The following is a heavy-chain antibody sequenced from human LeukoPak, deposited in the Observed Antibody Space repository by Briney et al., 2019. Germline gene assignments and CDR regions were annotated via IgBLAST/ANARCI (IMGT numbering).Heavy chain of an antibody. D-gene: IGHD2-15*01. V-gene: IGHV3-33*01. CDR1: GFTFSSYG. Sequence: GGSLRLSCAASGFTFSSYGMHWVRQAPGKGLEWVAVIWYDGSNKYYADSVKGRFTISRDNSKNTLYLQMNSLRAEDTAVYYCARDPCSGGSCYSLYHYYGMDVWGQGTTVTVSS. CDR3: ARDPCSGGSCYSLYHYYGMDV. J-gene: IGHJ6*02. CDR2: IWYDGSNK.